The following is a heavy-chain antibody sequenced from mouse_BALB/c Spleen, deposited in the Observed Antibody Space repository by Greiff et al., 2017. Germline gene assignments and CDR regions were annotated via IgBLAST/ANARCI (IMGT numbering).Heavy chain of an antibody. D-gene: IGHD2-2*01. V-gene: IGHV3-2*02. Sequence: EVQLVESGPGLVKPSQSLSLTCTVTGYSITSDYAWNWIRQFPGNKLEWMGYISYSGSTSYNPSLKSRISITRDTSKNQFFLQLNSVTTEDTATYYCARGGYAYYAMDYWGQGTSVTVSS. J-gene: IGHJ4*01. CDR2: ISYSGST. CDR1: GYSITSDYA. CDR3: ARGGYAYYAMDY.